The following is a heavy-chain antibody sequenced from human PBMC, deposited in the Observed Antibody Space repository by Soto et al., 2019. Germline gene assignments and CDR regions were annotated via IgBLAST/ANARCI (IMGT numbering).Heavy chain of an antibody. Sequence: SETLSLTCSVSGGSISRLFWSWIRQPPGKGLEWIGHIYYNGSTYYNPSLKSRVTVSVDTSKNQFSLKLNSVTAADTAVYYCARQTYSSSTDSWGQGTLVTVSS. D-gene: IGHD6-6*01. CDR1: GGSISRLF. V-gene: IGHV4-59*08. CDR3: ARQTYSSSTDS. J-gene: IGHJ5*01. CDR2: IYYNGST.